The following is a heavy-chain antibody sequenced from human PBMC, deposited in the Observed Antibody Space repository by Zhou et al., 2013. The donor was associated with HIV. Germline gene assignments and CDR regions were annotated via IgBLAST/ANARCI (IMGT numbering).Heavy chain of an antibody. J-gene: IGHJ3*02. Sequence: QVQLVQSGAEVKKPGSSVKVSCKASGGTFSSYAISWVRQAPGQGLEWMGRIIPILGIANYAQKFQGRVTITADKSTSTAYMELSSLRSEDTAVYYCARGSNVNIVATPFDAFDIWGQGTMVTVSS. CDR1: GGTFSSYA. CDR3: ARGSNVNIVATPFDAFDI. V-gene: IGHV1-69*04. D-gene: IGHD5-12*01. CDR2: IIPILGIA.